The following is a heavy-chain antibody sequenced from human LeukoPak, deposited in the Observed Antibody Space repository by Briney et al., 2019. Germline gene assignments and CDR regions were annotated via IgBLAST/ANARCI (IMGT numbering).Heavy chain of an antibody. J-gene: IGHJ4*02. CDR2: ASDDGDEF. D-gene: IGHD3-16*01. CDR3: TRGGLEVYYFAY. V-gene: IGHV3-30*04. CDR1: GFTFSHYP. Sequence: ERGKSLSLSCGASGFTFSHYPIHWVRQAPGKGLEWVALASDDGDEFFYADSVKGRFTMSRDNFKDTVSLHMSSLTTDDTAVYYCTRGGLEVYYFAYWGQGSPATASS.